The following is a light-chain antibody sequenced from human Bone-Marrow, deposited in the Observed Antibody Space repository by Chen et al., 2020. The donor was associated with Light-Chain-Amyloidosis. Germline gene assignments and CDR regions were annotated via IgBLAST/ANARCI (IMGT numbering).Light chain of an antibody. CDR2: DDS. CDR3: QVWDRSSDHPV. CDR1: NIGSTS. V-gene: IGLV3-21*02. Sequence: SYVLTQPSSVSVAPGQTATIACGGTNIGSTSGHWYQQTPGQAPLLVVYDDSDRPSGIPERVSGSNSGNTATLTISRVEAGDEADYYCQVWDRSSDHPVFGGGTKLTVL. J-gene: IGLJ3*02.